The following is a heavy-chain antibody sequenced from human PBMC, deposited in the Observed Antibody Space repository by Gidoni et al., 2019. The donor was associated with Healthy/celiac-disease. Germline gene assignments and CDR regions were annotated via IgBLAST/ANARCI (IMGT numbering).Heavy chain of an antibody. CDR3: ARGSRGTTVTFRVPYYFQH. CDR2: INHSGST. Sequence: QVQLQQWCAGLLKPSETLSLTCAVYGRSFSGYYWSWIRQPPGKGLEWIGEINHSGSTNYNPSLKSRVTISVDTSKNQFSLKLSSVTAADTAVYYCARGSRGTTVTFRVPYYFQHWGQGTLVTVSS. CDR1: GRSFSGYY. D-gene: IGHD4-17*01. V-gene: IGHV4-34*01. J-gene: IGHJ1*01.